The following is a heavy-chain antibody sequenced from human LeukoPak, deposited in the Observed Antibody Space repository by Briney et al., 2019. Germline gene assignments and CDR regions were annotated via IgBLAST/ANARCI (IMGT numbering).Heavy chain of an antibody. D-gene: IGHD3-22*01. CDR1: GGTFSSYA. CDR2: IIPIFGTA. CDR3: ARSSTMIVVGKRGDAFDI. J-gene: IGHJ3*02. Sequence: SVKVSCKASGGTFSSYAISWVRQAPGQGLEWMGGIIPIFGTANYARKFQGRVTITADKSTSTAYMELSSLRSEDTAVYYCARSSTMIVVGKRGDAFDIWGQGTMVTVSS. V-gene: IGHV1-69*06.